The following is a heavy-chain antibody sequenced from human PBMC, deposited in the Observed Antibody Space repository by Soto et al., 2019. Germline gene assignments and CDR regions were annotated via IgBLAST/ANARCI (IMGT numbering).Heavy chain of an antibody. CDR1: VFSHSTSGVA. J-gene: IGHJ5*02. V-gene: IGHV2-5*01. D-gene: IGHD1-26*01. Sequence: SGPTLVNPTQTLALTCTLSVFSHSTSGVAVGWIRQPPGQALEWLGHIYWNDDKYYSTSLKSRLSLSKDTSKNQVVLTMTNVDPLDTGAYYCARLLSAALFSYDLWGQGTLVTVSS. CDR2: IYWNDDK. CDR3: ARLLSAALFSYDL.